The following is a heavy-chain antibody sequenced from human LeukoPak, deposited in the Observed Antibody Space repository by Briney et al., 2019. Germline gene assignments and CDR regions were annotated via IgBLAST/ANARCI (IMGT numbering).Heavy chain of an antibody. CDR3: ARDPLYFDSPAGIDY. Sequence: GGSLRLSCAASGFTFDDYAMHWVRQTPGEGLEWVSGISWNSGSIGYADSVKGRFTISRDNAKNSLYLQMNSLRAEDTAVYYCARDPLYFDSPAGIDYWGQGTLVTVSS. CDR1: GFTFDDYA. J-gene: IGHJ4*02. V-gene: IGHV3-9*01. CDR2: ISWNSGSI. D-gene: IGHD3-22*01.